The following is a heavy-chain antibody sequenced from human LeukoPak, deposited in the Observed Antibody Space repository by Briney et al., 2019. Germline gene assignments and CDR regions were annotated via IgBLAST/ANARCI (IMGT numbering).Heavy chain of an antibody. D-gene: IGHD3-22*01. V-gene: IGHV3-74*01. CDR2: INTVGSST. Sequence: RGSLRLSCAVSAFTLSSYWMHWVRQAPGKGLVWVARINTVGSSTTYADSVKGRFTISRDNAKNTLYLQMNSLRAEDTAIYYCTRDPDLSGYSFFEYWGQGTLVTVSS. CDR1: AFTLSSYW. J-gene: IGHJ4*02. CDR3: TRDPDLSGYSFFEY.